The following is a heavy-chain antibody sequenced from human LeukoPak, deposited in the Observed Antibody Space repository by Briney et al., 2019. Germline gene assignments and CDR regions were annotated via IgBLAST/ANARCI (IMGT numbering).Heavy chain of an antibody. D-gene: IGHD5-18*01. J-gene: IGHJ5*02. CDR2: IYYSGST. CDR3: AREVPVTDNWFDP. Sequence: PSETLSLTCTVSGGSISSYYWSWIRQPPGKGLEWIGYIYYSGSTNYNPSLKSRVTISVDTSKNQFPLKLSSVSAADTAVYYCAREVPVTDNWFDPWGQGTLVTVSS. CDR1: GGSISSYY. V-gene: IGHV4-59*01.